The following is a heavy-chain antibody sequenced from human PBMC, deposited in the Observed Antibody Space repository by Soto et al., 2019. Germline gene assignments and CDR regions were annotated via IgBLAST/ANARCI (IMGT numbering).Heavy chain of an antibody. CDR1: GGSFSGYY. D-gene: IGHD5-12*01. CDR2: INHSGST. V-gene: IGHV4-34*01. CDR3: ARGSSIVATNYYFDY. J-gene: IGHJ4*02. Sequence: TETLSLTCAVYGGSFSGYYWSWIRPPPGKGLERIGEINHSGSTNYNPSLQSRVTISVDTSKNQFSLKLSSVTAADTAVYYGARGSSIVATNYYFDYWGQGTLVTVSS.